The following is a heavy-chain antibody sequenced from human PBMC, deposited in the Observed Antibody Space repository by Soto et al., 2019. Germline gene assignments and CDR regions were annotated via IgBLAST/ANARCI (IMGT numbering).Heavy chain of an antibody. J-gene: IGHJ6*02. V-gene: IGHV3-23*01. D-gene: IGHD1-1*01. CDR2: ISGSGGST. Sequence: VGSLRLSGAASGFTFSSYAMSWVRQAPGKGLEWVSAISGSGGSTYYADSVKGRFTISRDNSKNTLYLQMNSLRAEDTAVYYCAKSRIKTGTYYGMDVWGQGTTVTVSS. CDR3: AKSRIKTGTYYGMDV. CDR1: GFTFSSYA.